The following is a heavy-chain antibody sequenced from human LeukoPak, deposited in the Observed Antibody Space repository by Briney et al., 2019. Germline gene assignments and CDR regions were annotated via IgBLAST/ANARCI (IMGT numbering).Heavy chain of an antibody. CDR3: TGEVWGSTFPDY. CDR2: IYYSGST. D-gene: IGHD7-27*01. V-gene: IGHV4-59*12. CDR1: GGSISSYY. Sequence: SETLSLTCTVSGGSISSYYWSWIRQPPGKGLEWIGYIYYSGSTNYNPSLKSRVTISVDTSKNQVSLKITPVTAADTAVYYCTGEVWGSTFPDYWGQGTLVTVSS. J-gene: IGHJ4*02.